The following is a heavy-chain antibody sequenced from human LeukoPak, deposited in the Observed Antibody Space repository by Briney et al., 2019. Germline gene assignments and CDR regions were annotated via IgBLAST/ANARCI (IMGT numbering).Heavy chain of an antibody. CDR3: AKDRTVTTSGHGDY. J-gene: IGHJ4*02. Sequence: PGGSLRLSCAASGFTFSSYGMHWVRQAPGKGLEWVAVISYDGSNKYYADSVEGRFTISRDNSKNTLYLQMNSLRAEDTAVYYCAKDRTVTTSGHGDYWGQGTLVTVSS. CDR2: ISYDGSNK. V-gene: IGHV3-30*18. CDR1: GFTFSSYG. D-gene: IGHD4-17*01.